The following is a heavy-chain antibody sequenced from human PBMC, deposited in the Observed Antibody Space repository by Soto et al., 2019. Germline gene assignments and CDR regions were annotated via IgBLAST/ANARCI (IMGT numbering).Heavy chain of an antibody. D-gene: IGHD2-2*01. CDR3: AKDQGYCSSTSCYAGVGYYYYGMDV. V-gene: IGHV3-30*18. CDR1: GFTFSSYG. CDR2: ISYDGSNK. J-gene: IGHJ6*02. Sequence: QVQLVESGGGVVQPGRSLRLSCAASGFTFSSYGMHWVRQAPGKGLEWVAVISYDGSNKYYADSVKGRFTISRDNSKNTLYLQMNSLRAEDTAVYYCAKDQGYCSSTSCYAGVGYYYYGMDVWGQGTTVTVSS.